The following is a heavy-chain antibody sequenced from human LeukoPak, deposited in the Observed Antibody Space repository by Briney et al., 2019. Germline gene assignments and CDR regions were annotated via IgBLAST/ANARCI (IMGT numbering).Heavy chain of an antibody. Sequence: ASVKVSCKASGYTFTGYYMHWVRQAPGQGLEWMGWINPNSGGTNYAQKFQGRVTMTRDTSISTAYMELSRLRSDDTAVYYCARARSRRGGSHDYWGQGTLVTVSS. CDR3: ARARSRRGGSHDY. CDR1: GYTFTGYY. J-gene: IGHJ4*02. D-gene: IGHD3-16*01. V-gene: IGHV1-2*02. CDR2: INPNSGGT.